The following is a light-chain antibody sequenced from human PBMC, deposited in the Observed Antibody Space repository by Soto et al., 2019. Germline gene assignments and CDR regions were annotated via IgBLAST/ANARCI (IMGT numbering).Light chain of an antibody. J-gene: IGKJ2*01. CDR2: GAS. V-gene: IGKV3-20*01. CDR1: QSVNSNY. Sequence: EIVLTQSPGTLSSSPGESAILSCRASQSVNSNYLAWYQQKPGQAPRLLIYGASSRATGVPNRFSGSGSGTDFTLTISSLEPEDFAVYYCHQYGLSPRHPFGQGTKLEIK. CDR3: HQYGLSPRHP.